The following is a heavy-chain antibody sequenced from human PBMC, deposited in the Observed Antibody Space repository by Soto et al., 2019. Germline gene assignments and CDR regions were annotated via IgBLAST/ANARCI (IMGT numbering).Heavy chain of an antibody. CDR3: ARDMRESDSSGYRPSDF. CDR2: IKEDGSEK. CDR1: RFTFSYYW. J-gene: IGHJ4*02. D-gene: IGHD3-22*01. V-gene: IGHV3-7*05. Sequence: EVQLVESGGGLVQPGGSLRLSCTASRFTFSYYWMTWVRQAPGKGLEWVANIKEDGSEKYYVDSVKGRFTISRDNVKKSLYLQMNNLRAEDAAVYSFARDMRESDSSGYRPSDFWGQGALVAVSS.